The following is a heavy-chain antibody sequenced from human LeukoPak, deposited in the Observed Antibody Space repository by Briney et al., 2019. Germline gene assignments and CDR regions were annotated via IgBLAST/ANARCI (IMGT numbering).Heavy chain of an antibody. CDR1: GGSISSGSYY. Sequence: PSQTLSLTCTVSGGSISSGSYYWSWIRQPAGKGLEWIGRIYTSGSTNYNPSLKSRVTISVDTSKNQFSLKLSSVTAADTAVYYCAREYRGREAGVPYYFDYWGQGTLVTVSS. D-gene: IGHD3-16*02. J-gene: IGHJ4*02. V-gene: IGHV4-61*02. CDR3: AREYRGREAGVPYYFDY. CDR2: IYTSGST.